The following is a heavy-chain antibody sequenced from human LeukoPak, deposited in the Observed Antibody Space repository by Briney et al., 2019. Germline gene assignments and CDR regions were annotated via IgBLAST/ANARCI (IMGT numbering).Heavy chain of an antibody. D-gene: IGHD3-10*01. Sequence: SETLSLXCTVSGGSISSGSYYWSWIRQPDVKGLEWIGRSYIRGSTDYNPSLKSRVTISVDTSKNQFSLKLNSVTAADTAVYYCSRIGYGSGSPTNLWGQGTLVTVSS. CDR1: GGSISSGSYY. J-gene: IGHJ5*02. CDR2: SYIRGST. CDR3: SRIGYGSGSPTNL. V-gene: IGHV4-61*02.